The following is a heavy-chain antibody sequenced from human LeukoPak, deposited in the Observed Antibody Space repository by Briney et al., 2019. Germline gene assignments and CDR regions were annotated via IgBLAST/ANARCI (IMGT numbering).Heavy chain of an antibody. V-gene: IGHV4-39*01. Sequence: SETLSLTCTVSGGSISSSSYYWGWIRQPPGKGLEWIGSIYYSGSTYCNPSLKSRVTISVDTSKNQFSLKLNSVTAADTAVYYCARVSRSGYDSRGAFDIWGQGTMVTVSS. CDR1: GGSISSSSYY. D-gene: IGHD3-22*01. CDR3: ARVSRSGYDSRGAFDI. J-gene: IGHJ3*02. CDR2: IYYSGST.